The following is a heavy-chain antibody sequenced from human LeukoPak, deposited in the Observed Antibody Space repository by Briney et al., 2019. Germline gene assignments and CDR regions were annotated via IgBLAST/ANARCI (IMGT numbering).Heavy chain of an antibody. D-gene: IGHD1-26*01. V-gene: IGHV3-30*18. Sequence: GRSLRLSCEASGFIFSHYGMHWVRQAPGKGLEWVAVVSYDGKNKYYGDSVQGRFTISRDNSKSMVYLQMNSLRGGDTAVYYCANLWAGANFYGMDVWGQGTTVTVSS. CDR1: GFIFSHYG. J-gene: IGHJ6*02. CDR3: ANLWAGANFYGMDV. CDR2: VSYDGKNK.